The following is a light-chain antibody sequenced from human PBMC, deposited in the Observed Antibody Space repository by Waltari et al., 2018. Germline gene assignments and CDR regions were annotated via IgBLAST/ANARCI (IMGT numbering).Light chain of an antibody. J-gene: IGLJ1*01. CDR3: QAWDSSIAV. Sequence: SYELTQPPSVSVSPGKTASITCSGHTLGDRFVSGYQQKPGQAPVLVIYQDTKRPSGFSPQFCRSNSGTTATLSFSGTQAVDEAEYYCQAWDSSIAVFGPGTRVTVL. CDR1: TLGDRF. CDR2: QDT. V-gene: IGLV3-1*01.